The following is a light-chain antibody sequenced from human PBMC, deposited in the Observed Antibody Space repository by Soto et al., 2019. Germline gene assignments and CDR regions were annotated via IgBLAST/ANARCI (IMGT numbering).Light chain of an antibody. CDR3: QQSYSIRSWT. CDR2: AAS. Sequence: DIQMTQSPSSLSSSVGDRVTITCRASQTVGTFLNWYQQRPGRAPNLLIYAASNSPTGVPSRFSGSGSGTDFTLTINSLQPEDFGTYYCQQSYSIRSWTFGQGTKVDI. V-gene: IGKV1-39*01. CDR1: QTVGTF. J-gene: IGKJ1*01.